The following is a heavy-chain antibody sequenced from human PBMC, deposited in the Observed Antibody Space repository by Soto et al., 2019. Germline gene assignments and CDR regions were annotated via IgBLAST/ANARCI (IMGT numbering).Heavy chain of an antibody. J-gene: IGHJ4*02. D-gene: IGHD2-15*01. Sequence: EVQLLESGGGVVQPGGSLRLSCAVSVIPLSNYAMPWVRHSPAKGLEWVAADNTRDHRTYYADDVEGRFTISRDNRKNMLYLHLSSLTADDTGVYYCPSWREGYYYFNDWGQGVLVTVS. CDR2: DNTRDHRT. CDR3: PSWREGYYYFND. CDR1: VIPLSNYA. V-gene: IGHV3-23*05.